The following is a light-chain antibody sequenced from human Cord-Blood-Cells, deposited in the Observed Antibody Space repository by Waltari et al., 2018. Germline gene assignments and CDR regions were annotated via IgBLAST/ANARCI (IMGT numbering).Light chain of an antibody. V-gene: IGKV3-15*01. CDR2: GAS. J-gene: IGKJ3*01. CDR1: QSVSSN. Sequence: EIVMTQSPATLSVSPGERVTLSCRASQSVSSNLAWYQQKPGQAPRLLIYGASTRATGIPARFSGSGSGTEFTLTISSLQSEDFAVYYCQQYGSSPPAFGPGTKVDIK. CDR3: QQYGSSPPA.